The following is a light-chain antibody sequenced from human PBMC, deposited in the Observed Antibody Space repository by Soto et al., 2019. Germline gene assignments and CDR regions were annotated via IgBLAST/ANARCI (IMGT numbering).Light chain of an antibody. CDR3: AAWDDSLSGYEV. J-gene: IGLJ2*01. CDR1: SSNIGSNY. V-gene: IGLV1-47*01. CDR2: RNN. Sequence: QSVLTQPPSASGTPGQRATISCSGSSSNIGSNYVYWYQQLPGTAPKLLIYRNNQRPSGVPDRFSGSKSGTSASLAISGLRSEDEADHYCAAWDDSLSGYEVFGGGTKVTVL.